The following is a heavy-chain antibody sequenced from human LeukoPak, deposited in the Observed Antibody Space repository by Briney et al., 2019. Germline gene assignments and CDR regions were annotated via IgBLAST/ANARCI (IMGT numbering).Heavy chain of an antibody. V-gene: IGHV1-69*04. D-gene: IGHD3-22*01. J-gene: IGHJ5*02. CDR1: GGTFSSYA. CDR3: ARGKYYDSWFDP. CDR2: IIPILGIA. Sequence: GGSVKVSCKAAGGTFSSYAISWVRQAPGQGLEWMGRIIPILGIANYAQKFQGRVTITADKSTSTAYMELSSLRSEDTAVYYCARGKYYDSWFDPWGQGTLVTVSS.